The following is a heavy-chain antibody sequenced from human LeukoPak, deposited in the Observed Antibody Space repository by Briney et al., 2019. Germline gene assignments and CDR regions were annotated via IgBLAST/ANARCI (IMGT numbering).Heavy chain of an antibody. CDR2: ISSSGSTI. V-gene: IGHV3-11*04. CDR3: ARFSYEGRLQFDY. J-gene: IGHJ4*02. Sequence: PGGSLRLSCAASGFTFSDYYMSWIRQAPGKGLEWVSYISSSGSTIYYADSLKGRFTISRDNAKNSLYLQMNSLRAEDTAVYYCARFSYEGRLQFDYWGQGTLVTVSS. D-gene: IGHD5-24*01. CDR1: GFTFSDYY.